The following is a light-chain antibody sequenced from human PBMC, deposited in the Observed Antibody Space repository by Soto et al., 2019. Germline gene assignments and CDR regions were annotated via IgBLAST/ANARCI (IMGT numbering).Light chain of an antibody. V-gene: IGKV1-5*03. J-gene: IGKJ1*01. CDR1: QSISSW. CDR3: QQYNSYSET. Sequence: DIQMTQSPSTLSASVGDRVTITCRASQSISSWLAWYQQKPGKAPKLLIYKASSLESGVPSRFSGIGSGTEFTLTISSLQPDDFATYYCQQYNSYSETFGQGTKV. CDR2: KAS.